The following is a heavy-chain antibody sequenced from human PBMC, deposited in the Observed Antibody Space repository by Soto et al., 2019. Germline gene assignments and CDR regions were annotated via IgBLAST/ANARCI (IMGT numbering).Heavy chain of an antibody. D-gene: IGHD3-22*01. J-gene: IGHJ1*01. Sequence: PSETLSLTCAVSGYSISSGYYWGWIRQPPGKGLEWIGSIYHSGSTYYNPSLKSRVTISVDTSKNQFSLKLSSVTAADTAVYYCADADYYDSSGYWINFQHWGQGTLVTAPQ. CDR2: IYHSGST. CDR1: GYSISSGYY. CDR3: ADADYYDSSGYWINFQH. V-gene: IGHV4-38-2*01.